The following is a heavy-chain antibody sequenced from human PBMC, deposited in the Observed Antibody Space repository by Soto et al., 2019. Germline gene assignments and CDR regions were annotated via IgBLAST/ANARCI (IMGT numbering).Heavy chain of an antibody. CDR2: ISWNSGSI. V-gene: IGHV3-9*01. J-gene: IGHJ6*03. CDR1: GFTFDDYA. Sequence: SLRLSCAASGFTFDDYAMHWVRQAPGKGLEWVSGISWNSGSIGYADSVKGRFTISRDNAKNSLYLQMNSLRAEDTALYYCAKSGRKSITMVRGVGYYYYMDVWGKGTTVTVSS. CDR3: AKSGRKSITMVRGVGYYYYMDV. D-gene: IGHD3-10*01.